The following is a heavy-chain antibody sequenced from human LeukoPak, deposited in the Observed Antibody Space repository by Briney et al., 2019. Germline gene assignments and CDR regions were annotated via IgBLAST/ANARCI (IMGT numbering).Heavy chain of an antibody. CDR2: ISGSGGST. J-gene: IGHJ4*02. V-gene: IGHV3-23*01. CDR3: AKLSRYSSSPFDY. D-gene: IGHD6-6*01. CDR1: GFTFSSYA. Sequence: GGSLRLSCAASGFTFSSYAMSWVRQAPGKGLEWVSAISGSGGSTYYADSVKGRFTISRDNSENTLYLQMNSLRAEDTAVYYCAKLSRYSSSPFDYWGQGTLVTVSS.